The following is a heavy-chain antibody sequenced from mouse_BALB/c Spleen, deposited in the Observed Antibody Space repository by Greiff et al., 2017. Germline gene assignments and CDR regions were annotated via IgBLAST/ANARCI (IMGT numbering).Heavy chain of an antibody. CDR1: GFTFSSNG. J-gene: IGHJ3*01. CDR2: ISSGGSYT. V-gene: IGHV5-6*01. CDR3: ASLDGYYGAY. Sequence: VQLKESGGDLVKPGGSLKLSCAASGFTFSSNGMSWVRQTPDKRLEWVATISSGGSYTYYPDSVKGRFTISRDNAKNTLYLQMSSLKSEDTAMYYCASLDGYYGAYWGQGTLVTVSA. D-gene: IGHD2-3*01.